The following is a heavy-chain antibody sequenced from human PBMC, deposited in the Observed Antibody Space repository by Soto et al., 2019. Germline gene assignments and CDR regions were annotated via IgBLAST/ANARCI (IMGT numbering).Heavy chain of an antibody. Sequence: QVQLQQWGAGLLKPSETLSLTCTVYGASFAGYYWTWLRQSPGKGLEWIGEVRHSGIAKYNPSLGSRATISLDTSNNQFSLDLTSVTAADTAVYYCARYGGTSIWYFDIWGRGTLVSVSS. CDR2: VRHSGIA. V-gene: IGHV4-34*01. J-gene: IGHJ2*01. CDR3: ARYGGTSIWYFDI. D-gene: IGHD2-15*01. CDR1: GASFAGYY.